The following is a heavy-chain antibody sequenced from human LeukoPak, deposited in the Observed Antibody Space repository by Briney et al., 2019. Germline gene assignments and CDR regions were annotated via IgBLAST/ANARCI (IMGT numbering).Heavy chain of an antibody. J-gene: IGHJ6*03. Sequence: SETLSLTCSVSGGSINRSSYYWGWIRQPPGKGLEWIGSFYYSGSTYYNPSLKSRVTMSIDTSKNQFSLKVSSVTAADTAVYYCARGITGASFFFYYYYMDVWGKGTTVTVSS. CDR2: FYYSGST. CDR3: ARGITGASFFFYYYYMDV. V-gene: IGHV4-39*07. CDR1: GGSINRSSYY. D-gene: IGHD1-20*01.